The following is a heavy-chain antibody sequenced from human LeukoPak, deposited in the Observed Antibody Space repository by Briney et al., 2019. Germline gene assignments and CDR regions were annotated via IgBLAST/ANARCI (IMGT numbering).Heavy chain of an antibody. J-gene: IGHJ4*02. CDR2: IKSKTDGGTT. V-gene: IGHV3-15*01. D-gene: IGHD3-16*02. CDR3: TTGVMITFGGVIVFDY. CDR1: GFTFSSYW. Sequence: PGGSLRLSCAASGFTFSSYWMSWVRQAPGKGLEWVGRIKSKTDGGTTDYAAPVKGRFTISRDDSKNTLYLQMNSLKTEDTAVYYCTTGVMITFGGVIVFDYWGQGTLVTVSS.